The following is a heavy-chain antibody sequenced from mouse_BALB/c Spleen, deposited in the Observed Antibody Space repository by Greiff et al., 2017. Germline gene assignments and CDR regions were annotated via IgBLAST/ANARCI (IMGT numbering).Heavy chain of an antibody. CDR2: IYPGNSDT. Sequence: VQLKESGTVLARPGASVKMSCKASGYSFTSYWMHWVKQKPGQGLEWIGAIYPGNSDTSYNQKFKGKAKLTAVTSASTAYMELSILTNEDSAVYFYTRLRQGYYFDYWGQGTTLTVSS. D-gene: IGHD2-12*01. CDR3: TRLRQGYYFDY. CDR1: GYSFTSYW. V-gene: IGHV1-5*01. J-gene: IGHJ2*01.